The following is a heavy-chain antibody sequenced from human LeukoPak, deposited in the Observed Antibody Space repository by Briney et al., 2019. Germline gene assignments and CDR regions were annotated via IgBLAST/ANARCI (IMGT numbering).Heavy chain of an antibody. V-gene: IGHV3-66*01. D-gene: IGHD2-2*01. CDR3: LGGAVPAASDY. Sequence: GGSLRLPCAASGFTVSSNYMSWVRQAPGKGPEWVSVIYSGGSTYYADSVKGRFTISRDNSKNTLYLQMNSLRAEDTAVYYCLGGAVPAASDYWGQGTLVTVSS. J-gene: IGHJ4*02. CDR1: GFTVSSNY. CDR2: IYSGGST.